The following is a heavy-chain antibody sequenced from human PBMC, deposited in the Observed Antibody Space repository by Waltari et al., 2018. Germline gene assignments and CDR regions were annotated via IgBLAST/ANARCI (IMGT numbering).Heavy chain of an antibody. CDR3: ARGAAPGKGAHWFDP. Sequence: QVQLVQSGAEVRKPGASVKVSCKASGYTFTHYDINWVRQGTGQGLEWMGWMKPNSGNTGYAQSFQDRLFMTTDTSINTAYMELRGLTTDDTAVYYCARGAAPGKGAHWFDPWGQGTLVIVSS. J-gene: IGHJ5*02. V-gene: IGHV1-8*01. CDR1: GYTFTHYD. D-gene: IGHD6-13*01. CDR2: MKPNSGNT.